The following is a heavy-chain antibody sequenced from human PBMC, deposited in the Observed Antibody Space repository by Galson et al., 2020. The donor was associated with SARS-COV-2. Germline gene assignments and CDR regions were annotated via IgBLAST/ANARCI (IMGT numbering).Heavy chain of an antibody. J-gene: IGHJ2*01. CDR2: IYYSGST. V-gene: IGHV4-39*07. CDR1: DGSISSRSYY. Sequence: SETLSLTCTVSDGSISSRSYYWGWIRQPPGKGLEWIGSIYYSGSTYYNPSLKSRVAISVDTSKNQFSLNLSSVAAADTAVYYCARIYSSALWTFDVWGRGTLVTVSS. D-gene: IGHD5-18*01. CDR3: ARIYSSALWTFDV.